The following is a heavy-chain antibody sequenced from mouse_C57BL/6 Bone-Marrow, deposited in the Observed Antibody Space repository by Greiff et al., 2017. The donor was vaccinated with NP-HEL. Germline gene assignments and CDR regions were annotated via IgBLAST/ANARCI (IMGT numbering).Heavy chain of an antibody. Sequence: EVKLVESEGGLVQPGSSMKLSCTASGFTFSDYYMAWVRQVPEKGLEWVANINYDGSSTYYLDSLKSRFIISRDNAKNILYLQMSSLKSEDTATYYCARGGNPFDYWGQGTTLTVSS. J-gene: IGHJ2*01. CDR1: GFTFSDYY. CDR3: ARGGNPFDY. CDR2: INYDGSST. V-gene: IGHV5-16*01.